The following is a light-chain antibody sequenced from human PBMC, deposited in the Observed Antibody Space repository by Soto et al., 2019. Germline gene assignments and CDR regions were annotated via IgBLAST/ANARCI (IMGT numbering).Light chain of an antibody. Sequence: DIQMTQSPSSLSASVGDRVTITCRASQSISSYLNWYQQKPGKAPKLLIYAASSLQSGVPSRFSGSGYGTDFTLTISSLQPEDFATYDCQQSYSTPPYTFGQGTKLEIK. CDR2: AAS. V-gene: IGKV1-39*01. CDR3: QQSYSTPPYT. CDR1: QSISSY. J-gene: IGKJ2*01.